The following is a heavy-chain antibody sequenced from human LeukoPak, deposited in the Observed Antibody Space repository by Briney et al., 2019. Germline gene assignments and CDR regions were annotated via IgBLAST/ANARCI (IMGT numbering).Heavy chain of an antibody. CDR1: GFTFDYYA. CDR2: ISWNSGMI. V-gene: IGHV3-9*03. J-gene: IGHJ3*02. CDR3: TKDVKYRSFDAFDI. Sequence: PGGSLRLSCAASGFTFDYYAMHWVRQAPGKGLEWVSGISWNSGMIGYADSVKGRFTISRDNAKDSLYLQMNSLRVDDMALYFCTKDVKYRSFDAFDIWGQGTMVSVSS. D-gene: IGHD5-18*01.